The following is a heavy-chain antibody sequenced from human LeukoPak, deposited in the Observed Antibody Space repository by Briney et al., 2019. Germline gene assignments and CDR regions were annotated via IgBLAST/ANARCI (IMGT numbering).Heavy chain of an antibody. Sequence: GSLRLSCAASGFTFSSHWMHWVRQAPGKGLVWVSRISSDGTNTNYADSVKGRFTISRDNAKNTLYLQMNNLRVEDTAVYYCTRGPPDGSGNYYPGDFWGQGTLVTVSS. D-gene: IGHD3-10*01. V-gene: IGHV3-74*01. J-gene: IGHJ4*02. CDR2: ISSDGTNT. CDR1: GFTFSSHW. CDR3: TRGPPDGSGNYYPGDF.